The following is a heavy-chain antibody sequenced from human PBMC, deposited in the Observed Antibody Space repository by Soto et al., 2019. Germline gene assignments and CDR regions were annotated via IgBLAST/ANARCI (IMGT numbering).Heavy chain of an antibody. CDR1: GGSIISSNW. CDR3: ASRFGA. J-gene: IGHJ5*02. D-gene: IGHD3-3*01. CDR2: IYHSGRA. V-gene: IGHV4-4*02. Sequence: SETLSLTCTVSGGSIISSNWWTWIRQPPGKGLEWIGEIYHSGRANYNPSLKSRVTISVDKSKNQFFLKMTSVIAADTAMYYCASRFGAWGRGTLVTVSS.